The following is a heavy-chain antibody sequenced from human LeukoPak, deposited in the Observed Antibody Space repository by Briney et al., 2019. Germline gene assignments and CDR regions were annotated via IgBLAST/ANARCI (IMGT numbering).Heavy chain of an antibody. V-gene: IGHV4-59*01. D-gene: IGHD5-18*01. CDR3: ARVVIGYSYGSYFDY. Sequence: SETLSLTCTVSGGSISSYYWSWIRQPPGKGLEWIGYIYYSGSTNYNPPLKSRVTISVDTSKNQFSLKLSSVTAADTAVYYCARVVIGYSYGSYFDYWGQGTLVTVSS. CDR1: GGSISSYY. CDR2: IYYSGST. J-gene: IGHJ4*02.